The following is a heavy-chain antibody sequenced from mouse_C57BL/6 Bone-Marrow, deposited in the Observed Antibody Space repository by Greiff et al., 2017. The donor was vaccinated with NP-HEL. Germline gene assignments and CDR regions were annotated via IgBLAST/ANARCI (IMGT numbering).Heavy chain of an antibody. J-gene: IGHJ3*01. Sequence: QVQLQQPGAELVRPGTSVKLSCKASGYTFTSYWMHWVKQRPGQGLEWIGVIDPSDSYTNYTQKFKGKATLTVDTSSSTAYMQLSSLTSEDSAVYYCARGLDWGQGTLVTVSA. D-gene: IGHD2-4*01. CDR3: ARGLD. V-gene: IGHV1-59*01. CDR2: IDPSDSYT. CDR1: GYTFTSYW.